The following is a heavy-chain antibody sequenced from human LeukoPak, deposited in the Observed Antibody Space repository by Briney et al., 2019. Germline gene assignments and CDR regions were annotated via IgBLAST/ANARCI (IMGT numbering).Heavy chain of an antibody. Sequence: PSETLSLTCTVSGASTDRRVSTNSYYWSWIRQFPGKGLEWIGNIYNIGSVTYKPSLRSRVTMSIDMSKKQLSLRLTSVTAADTAVYFCATNSSGSALDYCGQGNLITVSS. J-gene: IGHJ4*02. CDR3: ATNSSGSALDY. CDR2: IYNIGSV. D-gene: IGHD3-22*01. V-gene: IGHV4-61*05. CDR1: GASTDRRVSTNSYY.